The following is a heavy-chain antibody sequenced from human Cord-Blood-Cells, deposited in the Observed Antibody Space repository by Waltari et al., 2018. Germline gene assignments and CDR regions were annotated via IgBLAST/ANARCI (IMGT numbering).Heavy chain of an antibody. D-gene: IGHD4-4*01. CDR2: IYYSGST. CDR3: ATVLDYSNYFDY. Sequence: QLQLQESGPGLVKPSETLSLTCTVSGGSISSSSYYWASIRQPPGKGLEWIGSIYYSGSTYYNPSLKSRVTISVDTSKNQFSLKLSSVTAADTAVYYCATVLDYSNYFDYWGQGTLVTVSS. CDR1: GGSISSSSYY. J-gene: IGHJ4*02. V-gene: IGHV4-39*01.